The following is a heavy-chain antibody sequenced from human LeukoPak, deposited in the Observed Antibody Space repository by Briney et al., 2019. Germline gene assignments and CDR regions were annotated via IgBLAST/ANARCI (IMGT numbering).Heavy chain of an antibody. V-gene: IGHV3-11*01. CDR2: ISSSGSTI. J-gene: IGHJ6*02. CDR1: GFTFSDYY. D-gene: IGHD2-15*01. Sequence: PGGSLRLSCAASGFTFSDYYMSWIRQAPGKGLEWVSYISSSGSTIYYADSVKGRFTISRDNAKNSLYLQMNSLRAEDTAVYYCARDKCSGGSCYTYYYYGMDVWGQGTTVTVSS. CDR3: ARDKCSGGSCYTYYYYGMDV.